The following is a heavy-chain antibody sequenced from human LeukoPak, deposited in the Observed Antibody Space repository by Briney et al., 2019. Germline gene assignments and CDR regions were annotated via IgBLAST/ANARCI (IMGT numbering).Heavy chain of an antibody. D-gene: IGHD6-19*01. CDR3: ARERAVAGSFVLGDY. V-gene: IGHV3-48*03. J-gene: IGHJ4*02. Sequence: GGSLRLSCAASGFTFSSYEMNWVRQAPGKGLEWVSYISSSGSTIYYADSVKGRFTISRDNAKNSLYLQMNSLRAEDTAVYYCARERAVAGSFVLGDYWGQGTLVTVSS. CDR1: GFTFSSYE. CDR2: ISSSGSTI.